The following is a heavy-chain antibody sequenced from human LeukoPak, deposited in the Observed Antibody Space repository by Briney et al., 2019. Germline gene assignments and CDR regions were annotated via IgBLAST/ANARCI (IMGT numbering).Heavy chain of an antibody. CDR2: INPSGGST. Sequence: ASVKVSCKASGYTFTSYYIHWVRQAPGQGLEWMGIINPSGGSTSYAQKFQGRVTMTRDTSTSTVYMELSSLRSDDTAVYYCSKECEGWFDPWGQGTLVTVSS. CDR1: GYTFTSYY. D-gene: IGHD3-3*01. J-gene: IGHJ5*02. CDR3: SKECEGWFDP. V-gene: IGHV1-46*03.